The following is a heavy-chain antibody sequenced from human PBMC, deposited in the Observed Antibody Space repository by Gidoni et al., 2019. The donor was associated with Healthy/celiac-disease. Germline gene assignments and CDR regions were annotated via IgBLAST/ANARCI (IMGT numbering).Heavy chain of an antibody. Sequence: QVQLVQSGAEVKKPGASVKVSCKASGYTFTGYYMHWVRQAPGQGLEWMGWINPNSGGTNYAQKFQGRVTMTRDTSISTAYMELSRLRSDDTAVYYCARGLGYYDSSGYYAQFDPWGQGTLVTVSS. CDR1: GYTFTGYY. D-gene: IGHD3-22*01. CDR3: ARGLGYYDSSGYYAQFDP. J-gene: IGHJ5*02. CDR2: INPNSGGT. V-gene: IGHV1-2*02.